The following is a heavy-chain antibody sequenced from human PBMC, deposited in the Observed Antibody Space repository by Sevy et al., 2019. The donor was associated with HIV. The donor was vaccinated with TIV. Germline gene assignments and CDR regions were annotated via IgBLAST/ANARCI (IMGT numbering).Heavy chain of an antibody. CDR3: ARICSGGSRPPYLYWFDP. CDR1: GYTFTSYG. Sequence: ASVKVSCKASGYTFTSYGISWVRQAPGQGLEWMGWISAYNGNTNYAQKLQGRVTMTTDTSTSTAYMEMRSLRADVTAVYYCARICSGGSRPPYLYWFDPWGQGTLVTVSS. V-gene: IGHV1-18*04. J-gene: IGHJ5*02. D-gene: IGHD2-15*01. CDR2: ISAYNGNT.